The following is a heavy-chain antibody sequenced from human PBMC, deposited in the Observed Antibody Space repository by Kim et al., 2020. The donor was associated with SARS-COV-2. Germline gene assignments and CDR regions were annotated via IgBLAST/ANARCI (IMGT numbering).Heavy chain of an antibody. CDR3: ARRNYDFWSGYYKEFDY. J-gene: IGHJ4*02. D-gene: IGHD3-3*01. Sequence: FQGRVTMTRNTSISTAYMELSSLRSEDTAVYYCARRNYDFWSGYYKEFDYWGQGTLVTVSS. V-gene: IGHV1-8*01.